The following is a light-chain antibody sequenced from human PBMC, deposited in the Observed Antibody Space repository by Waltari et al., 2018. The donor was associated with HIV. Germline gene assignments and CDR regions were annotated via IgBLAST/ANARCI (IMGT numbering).Light chain of an antibody. V-gene: IGKV3-15*01. CDR3: QQYNKWPRT. CDR2: GAS. Sequence: EIVMTQSPATLSVSPGERVTLSCRASQNVITNLAWYQQKPGQAPRLLIYGASTRSTGIPPRFSGGGSGTEFTLTIGSLQSEDFTFYYCQQYNKWPRTFGQGTKVEVK. CDR1: QNVITN. J-gene: IGKJ1*01.